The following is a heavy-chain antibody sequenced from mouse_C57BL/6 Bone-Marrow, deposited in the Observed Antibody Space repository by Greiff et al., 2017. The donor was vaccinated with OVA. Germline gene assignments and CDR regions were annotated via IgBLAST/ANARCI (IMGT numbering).Heavy chain of an antibody. J-gene: IGHJ2*01. CDR2: IYPRSGNT. D-gene: IGHD1-1*01. CDR1: GYTFTSYG. Sequence: QVQLQQSGAELARPGASVKLSCKASGYTFTSYGISWVKQRTGQGLEWIGEIYPRSGNTYYNEKFKGKATLTADKSSSTAYMELRSLTSEDSAVYFCAILITTVVATRYFDYWGQGTTLTVPS. V-gene: IGHV1-81*01. CDR3: AILITTVVATRYFDY.